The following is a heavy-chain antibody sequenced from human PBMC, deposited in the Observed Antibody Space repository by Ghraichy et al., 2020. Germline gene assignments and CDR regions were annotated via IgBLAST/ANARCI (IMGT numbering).Heavy chain of an antibody. D-gene: IGHD6-13*01. V-gene: IGHV4-39*01. CDR3: ASHAADSSWYSYYFDY. J-gene: IGHJ4*02. Sequence: SETLSLTCTVSGGSISRSTYYWGWIRQPPGKGLEWIGSIYYSGSTFRNPSLKSRVTISVDTSKNQFSLRLTSVTAADTAVYYCASHAADSSWYSYYFDYWGQATLVTVSS. CDR2: IYYSGST. CDR1: GGSISRSTYY.